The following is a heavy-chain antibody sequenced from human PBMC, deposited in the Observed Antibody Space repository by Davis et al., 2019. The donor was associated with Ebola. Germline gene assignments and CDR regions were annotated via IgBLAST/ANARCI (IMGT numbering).Heavy chain of an antibody. V-gene: IGHV3-48*02. CDR1: GFAFSTYT. CDR2: ISSGGNTI. D-gene: IGHD1-26*01. Sequence: GESLKISCAASGFAFSTYTVNWVRQAPGKGLEWVSYISSGGNTIYYADSVKGRFTISRDNARSSLYLQMNSLRDEDTALYYCARGGIYSGSSKYSFDYWGQGTLVTVSS. CDR3: ARGGIYSGSSKYSFDY. J-gene: IGHJ4*02.